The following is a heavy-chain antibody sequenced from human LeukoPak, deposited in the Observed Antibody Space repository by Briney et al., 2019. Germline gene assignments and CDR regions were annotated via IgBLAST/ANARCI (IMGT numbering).Heavy chain of an antibody. D-gene: IGHD3-10*01. CDR2: LYYSGST. CDR3: SKGAGSFDY. CDR1: GGSITSYS. Sequence: SETLSLTCTVSGGSITSYSWTRIRQPPGKGLEWIGYLYYSGSTNYNPPLKSRVTISGDTSKNQFSLKLSSVTAADTAVYYCSKGAGSFDYWGQGTLVTVSS. V-gene: IGHV4-59*01. J-gene: IGHJ4*02.